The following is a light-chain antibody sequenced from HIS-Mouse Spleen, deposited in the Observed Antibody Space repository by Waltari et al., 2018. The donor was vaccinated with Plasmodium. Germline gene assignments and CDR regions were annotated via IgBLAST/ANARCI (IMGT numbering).Light chain of an antibody. V-gene: IGLV2-11*01. CDR1: SIDVGGYNH. Sequence: QSALTQPRSVSGSPGQSVTISCTGTSIDVGGYNHVSWYQQHPGKAPKLMIYDVSKRPSGVPDRFSGSKSGNTASLTISGLQAEDEADYYCCSYAGSYTWVFGGGTKLTVL. CDR3: CSYAGSYTWV. J-gene: IGLJ3*02. CDR2: DVS.